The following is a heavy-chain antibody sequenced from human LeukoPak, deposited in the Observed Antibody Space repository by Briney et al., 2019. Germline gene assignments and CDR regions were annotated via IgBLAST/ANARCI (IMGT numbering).Heavy chain of an antibody. CDR3: ARESGDSSGVYWYFDL. D-gene: IGHD3-22*01. CDR1: GYTFTSYG. V-gene: IGHV1-18*01. Sequence: GVAVNVSCKASGYTFTSYGISWVRQAPGQGLEWMGWISAYNGNTNYAQKLQGRVTMTTDTSTSTAYMELRSLRSDDTAVYYCARESGDSSGVYWYFDLWGRGTVDPVSS. CDR2: ISAYNGNT. J-gene: IGHJ2*01.